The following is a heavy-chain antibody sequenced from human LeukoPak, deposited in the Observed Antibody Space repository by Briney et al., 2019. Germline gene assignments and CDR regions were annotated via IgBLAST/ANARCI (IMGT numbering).Heavy chain of an antibody. CDR1: GFTFSRDW. CDR3: AGDGASPMVELAY. CDR2: INGDGCNT. V-gene: IGHV3-74*01. Sequence: GRTLGLSCVAAGFTFSRDWMYWVRQAPGKGLVWVSLINGDGCNTKCADSVKGRFTISRDNAKNTLYLQMTSLRADDTAVYYCAGDGASPMVELAYWGQGTLVTVYS. D-gene: IGHD3-10*01. J-gene: IGHJ4*02.